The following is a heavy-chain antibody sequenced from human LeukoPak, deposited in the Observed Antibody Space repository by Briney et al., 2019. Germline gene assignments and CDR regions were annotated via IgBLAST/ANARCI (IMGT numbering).Heavy chain of an antibody. J-gene: IGHJ4*02. V-gene: IGHV4-30-4*01. D-gene: IGHD4-17*01. CDR1: GGSISSGDYY. CDR3: AAYGDYTARFDY. Sequence: SQTLSLTCTVSGGSISSGDYYWSWLRQPPGKGLEWIGYIYYSGSTYYNPSLKSRVTISVDTSKNQFSLKLSSVTAADTAVYYCAAYGDYTARFDYWGQGTLVTVSS. CDR2: IYYSGST.